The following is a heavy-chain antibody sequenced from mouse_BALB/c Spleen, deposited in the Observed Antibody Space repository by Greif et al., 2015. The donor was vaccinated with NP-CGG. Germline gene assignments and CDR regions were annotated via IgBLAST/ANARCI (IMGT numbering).Heavy chain of an antibody. CDR2: IDPANGNT. Sequence: EVQLQQSGAGLVKPGASVKLSCTASGFNIKDTYMHWVKQRPEQGLEWIGRIDPANGNTKYDPKFQGKATITADTSSNTAYLHLIILTSEYTAVYYCASYYWYDDEAMDYWGQGTSVTVSS. D-gene: IGHD2-14*01. V-gene: IGHV14-3*02. CDR1: GFNIKDTY. J-gene: IGHJ4*01. CDR3: ASYYWYDDEAMDY.